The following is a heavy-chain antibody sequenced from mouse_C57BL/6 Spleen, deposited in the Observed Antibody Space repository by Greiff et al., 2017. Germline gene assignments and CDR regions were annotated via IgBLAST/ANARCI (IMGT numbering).Heavy chain of an antibody. D-gene: IGHD2-4*01. CDR2: IDPSDSYT. Sequence: VQLQQSGAELVKPGASVKLSCKASGYTFTSYWMQWVKQRPGQGLEWIGEIDPSDSYTNYNQKFKGKATLTVDTSSSTAYMQLSSLTSEDSAVYYCARSRDYDDYFDYWGQGTTLTVSS. J-gene: IGHJ2*01. CDR3: ARSRDYDDYFDY. CDR1: GYTFTSYW. V-gene: IGHV1-50*01.